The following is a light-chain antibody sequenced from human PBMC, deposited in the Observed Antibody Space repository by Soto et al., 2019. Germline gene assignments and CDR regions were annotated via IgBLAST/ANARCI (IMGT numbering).Light chain of an antibody. V-gene: IGKV4-1*01. Sequence: DIVMTQSPDSLAVSLGERATINCKSSQSVLYSSNNKNYLAWYQQKPGQPPKLLIYWASTRESGVPDRFSGSGSGTDFNLTISSLQAADVAVYYCQQYYSTPRGTFGQGTKVEIK. J-gene: IGKJ1*01. CDR2: WAS. CDR1: QSVLYSSNNKNY. CDR3: QQYYSTPRGT.